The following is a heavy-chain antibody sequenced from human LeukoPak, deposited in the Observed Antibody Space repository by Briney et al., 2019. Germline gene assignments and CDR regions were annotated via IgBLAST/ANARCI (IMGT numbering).Heavy chain of an antibody. V-gene: IGHV4-4*07. CDR3: ARTLLGIDYGSGSYDFDY. CDR1: GGSISSYY. CDR2: IYTSGST. Sequence: SETLSLTCTVSGGSISSYYWSWIRQPAGKGLEWIGRIYTSGSTNYNPSLKSRVTISVDTSKNQFSLKLSSVTAADTAVSYCARTLLGIDYGSGSYDFDYWGQGTLVTVSS. J-gene: IGHJ4*02. D-gene: IGHD3-10*01.